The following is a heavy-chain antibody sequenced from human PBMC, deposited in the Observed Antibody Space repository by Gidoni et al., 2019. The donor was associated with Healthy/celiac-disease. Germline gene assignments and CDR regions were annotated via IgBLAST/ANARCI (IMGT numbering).Heavy chain of an antibody. J-gene: IGHJ6*02. CDR3: ARQLPPDSSSWYYYYYGMDV. D-gene: IGHD6-13*01. CDR2: IYYSGST. V-gene: IGHV4-39*01. CDR1: GGSISSSSYY. Sequence: QLQLQESGPGLVKPSETLSLTCTVPGGSISSSSYYWGWIRQPPGKGLEWIGSIYYSGSTYYNPSLKSRVTISVDTSKNQFSLKLSSVTAADTAVYYCARQLPPDSSSWYYYYYGMDVWGQGTTVTVSS.